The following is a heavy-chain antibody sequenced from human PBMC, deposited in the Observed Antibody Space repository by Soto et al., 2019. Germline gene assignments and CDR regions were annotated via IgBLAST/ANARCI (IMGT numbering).Heavy chain of an antibody. CDR1: GVACNNYA. D-gene: IGHD2-15*01. CDR2: ISGSGGST. Sequence: GGSLRLSCAASGVACNNYAMNWVRQAPGKGLEWVSHISGSGGSTDYAESVKGRFSISKDSVNNTLYLHMSSLRAEDTALYFCAKEVSYIKSCSSAGYLHLSALGTPVTGS. V-gene: IGHV3-23*01. J-gene: IGHJ1*01. CDR3: AKEVSYIKSCSSAGYLHL.